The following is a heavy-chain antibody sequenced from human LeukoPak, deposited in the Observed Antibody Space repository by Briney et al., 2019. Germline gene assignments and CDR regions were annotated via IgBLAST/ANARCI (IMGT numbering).Heavy chain of an antibody. D-gene: IGHD3-3*01. Sequence: ASVKVSCKVSGYTLTELSMHWVRQAPGKGLEWMGGFDPEDGETIYAQKFQGRVTMTEDTSTDTAYMELSSLRSEDTAVYYCATFLGTGRGYDFWSGLGYFDYWGRGTLVTVSS. CDR3: ATFLGTGRGYDFWSGLGYFDY. V-gene: IGHV1-24*01. CDR1: GYTLTELS. CDR2: FDPEDGET. J-gene: IGHJ4*02.